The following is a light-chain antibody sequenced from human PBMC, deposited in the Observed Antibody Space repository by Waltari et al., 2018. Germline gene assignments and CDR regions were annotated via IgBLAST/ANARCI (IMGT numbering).Light chain of an antibody. J-gene: IGKJ1*01. Sequence: IEMTQSPATLSVSPGERATLPCRASQNVGTKLAWYQQKPGLAPRLLIYDAFTRATGIPARFSGSGSGTEFTLTISSLQSEDLALYHCLQYHYWPPWTFGQGTKVEGK. CDR2: DAF. V-gene: IGKV3-15*01. CDR3: LQYHYWPPWT. CDR1: QNVGTK.